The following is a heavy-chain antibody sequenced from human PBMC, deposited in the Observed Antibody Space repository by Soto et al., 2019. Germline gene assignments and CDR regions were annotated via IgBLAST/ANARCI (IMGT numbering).Heavy chain of an antibody. Sequence: GASVKVSCKASGYTFSNYYIHWVRHAPGQGLEWMGIINPNGGSTTYAQKFQGRVTMARDTSTSTVYMELSSLTSEDTALYYCARDGGFSALRMPFGLDSWGQGPRLTISS. CDR2: INPNGGST. J-gene: IGHJ6*02. D-gene: IGHD2-2*02. CDR3: ARDGGFSALRMPFGLDS. V-gene: IGHV1-46*01. CDR1: GYTFSNYY.